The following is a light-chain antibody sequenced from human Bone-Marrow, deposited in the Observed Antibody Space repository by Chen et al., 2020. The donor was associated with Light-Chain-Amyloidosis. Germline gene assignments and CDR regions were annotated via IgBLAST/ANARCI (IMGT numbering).Light chain of an antibody. CDR3: SSYTITNTLV. V-gene: IGLV2-14*01. J-gene: IGLJ1*01. Sequence: QSALTQPASVSGSPGQSITISCTGTSSDVGGDNNVSWYQQHPDKAPKLMIYEVTNPPSWVPDRFSGSKSDNPASLTLSGLQPEDEADYFCSSYTITNTLVFGSGTRVTVL. CDR1: SSDVGGDNN. CDR2: EVT.